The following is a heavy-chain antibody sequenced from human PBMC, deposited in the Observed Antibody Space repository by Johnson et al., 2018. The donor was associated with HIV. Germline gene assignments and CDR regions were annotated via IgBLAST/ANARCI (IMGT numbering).Heavy chain of an antibody. D-gene: IGHD6-19*01. CDR1: GFTFSSYG. V-gene: IGHV3-30-3*02. CDR3: AKSSVTDAFDI. J-gene: IGHJ3*02. CDR2: ISYDGSNK. Sequence: QVQLVESGGGLVQPGGSLRLSCAASGFTFSSYGMHWVRQAPGKGLEWVAVISYDGSNKYYADSVRGRITIYRDNSKNTLYLQMNSLRAEDTAVYYCAKSSVTDAFDIWGQGTMVTVSS.